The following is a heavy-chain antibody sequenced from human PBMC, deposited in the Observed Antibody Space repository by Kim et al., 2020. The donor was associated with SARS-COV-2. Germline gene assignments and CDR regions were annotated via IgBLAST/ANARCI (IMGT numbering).Heavy chain of an antibody. J-gene: IGHJ4*02. Sequence: GGSLRLSCVASGFSFGTFDMSWVRQAPGKGLKWVSVIKRPDDSAYYAESVKGRFTVSRYSARNTLYLQMNSLRVDDTAVYYCVKGAWLDYWGPGTLVTVSS. CDR1: GFSFGTFD. CDR2: IKRPDDSA. D-gene: IGHD5-12*01. CDR3: VKGAWLDY. V-gene: IGHV3-23*01.